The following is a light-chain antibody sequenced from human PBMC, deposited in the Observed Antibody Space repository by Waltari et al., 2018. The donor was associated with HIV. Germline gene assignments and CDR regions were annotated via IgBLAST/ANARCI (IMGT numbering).Light chain of an antibody. CDR3: QQYGSSPRT. Sequence: EIVLTQSPGTLSLSPGESATLSCRARQRVSSSYLAWYQQKPGQAPRLLIYGASSRATGIPDRFSGSGSGTDFTLTISRLEPEDFAVYYCQQYGSSPRTFGQGTKLEIK. CDR1: QRVSSSY. CDR2: GAS. V-gene: IGKV3-20*01. J-gene: IGKJ2*02.